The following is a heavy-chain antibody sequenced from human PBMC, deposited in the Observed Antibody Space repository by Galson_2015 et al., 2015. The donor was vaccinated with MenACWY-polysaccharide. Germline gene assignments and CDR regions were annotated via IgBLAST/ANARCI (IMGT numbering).Heavy chain of an antibody. Sequence: QSGAEVKKPGESLKISCKASGYSFNTNEIGWVRQLPGKGLEWMGIVYPADSKIRYSPSFEGQVTISVDKSISTAYPQWSSLKASDTAMYYCARNGGGLGVWGQGTMVTVSS. D-gene: IGHD3-16*01. CDR2: VYPADSKI. CDR1: GYSFNTNE. J-gene: IGHJ3*01. V-gene: IGHV5-51*03. CDR3: ARNGGGLGV.